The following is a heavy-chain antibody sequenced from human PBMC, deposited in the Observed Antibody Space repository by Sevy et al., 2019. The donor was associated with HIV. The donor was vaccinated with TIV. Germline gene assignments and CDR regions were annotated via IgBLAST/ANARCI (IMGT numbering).Heavy chain of an antibody. V-gene: IGHV3-72*01. CDR3: STHAGIAAAGRVFDY. D-gene: IGHD6-13*01. CDR2: TRNKADAYTT. J-gene: IGHJ4*02. Sequence: GGSLRLSCAASGFTFSDHYMEWVRQAPGKGLEWVGRTRNKADAYTTEYAGSVKGRFNISRDDSENSLYLPMNSLKTEDMAVYYCSTHAGIAAAGRVFDYWGQGALVTVSS. CDR1: GFTFSDHY.